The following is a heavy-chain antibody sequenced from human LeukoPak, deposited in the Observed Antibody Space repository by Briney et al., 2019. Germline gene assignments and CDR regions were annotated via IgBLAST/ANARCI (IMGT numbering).Heavy chain of an antibody. CDR1: GFTFSSYW. Sequence: GASVKVSCKASGFTFSSYWMHWVRQAPGQGLEWMGMIYPRDGSTSYAQKFQGRVTVTRDTSTSTVHMELSGLRSEDTAVYYCARDQEAFDYWGQGTLVTVSS. J-gene: IGHJ4*02. CDR3: ARDQEAFDY. CDR2: IYPRDGST. V-gene: IGHV1-46*01.